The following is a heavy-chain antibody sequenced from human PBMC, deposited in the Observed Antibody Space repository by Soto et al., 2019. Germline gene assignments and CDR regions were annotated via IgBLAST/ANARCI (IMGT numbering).Heavy chain of an antibody. CDR3: AVGIAVARGYFDL. Sequence: EVQLVESGGGLVQPGGSLRLSCAASGFRFSSYSMNWVRQAPGKGPEWVSYIDPSSRSVRYVDSVEGRFTISRDNAKGSLSRQMNSRRVEDTAMYYCAVGIAVARGYFDLWGRGTLVTVSS. CDR2: IDPSSRSV. D-gene: IGHD6-19*01. CDR1: GFRFSSYS. J-gene: IGHJ2*01. V-gene: IGHV3-48*04.